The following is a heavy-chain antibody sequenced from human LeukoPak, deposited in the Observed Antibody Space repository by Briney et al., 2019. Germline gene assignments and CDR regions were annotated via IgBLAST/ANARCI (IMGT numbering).Heavy chain of an antibody. J-gene: IGHJ6*02. CDR2: VDPDSGGT. CDR3: AKGHYGMDV. CDR1: GYTFTGHY. Sequence: ASVNVSCKASGYTFTGHYIYWARQAPGQGSEWMGWVDPDSGGTKYAQNFQGRVTMTRDTSISTAYMEVRGLRSDDTAVYFCAKGHYGMDVWGQGTTVTVSS. V-gene: IGHV1-2*02.